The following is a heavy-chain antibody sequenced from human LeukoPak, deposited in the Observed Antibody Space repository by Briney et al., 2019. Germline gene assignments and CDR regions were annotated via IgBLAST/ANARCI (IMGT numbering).Heavy chain of an antibody. D-gene: IGHD2-2*01. V-gene: IGHV4-39*01. CDR3: ARQAYCSSTSCYPFDY. Sequence: SETLSLTCTVSGDSIRGSSYYWGWIRQPPGKGLEWIGSIFYTGSTYYNPSLKSRVTISVDTSKNQFSLKLSSVTAADTAVYYCARQAYCSSTSCYPFDYWGQGTLVTVSS. CDR1: GDSIRGSSYY. J-gene: IGHJ4*02. CDR2: IFYTGST.